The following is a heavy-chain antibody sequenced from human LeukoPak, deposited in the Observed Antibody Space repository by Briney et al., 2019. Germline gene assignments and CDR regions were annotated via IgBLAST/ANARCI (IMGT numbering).Heavy chain of an antibody. D-gene: IGHD5-18*01. CDR3: ARGTQPGVFSLTYYFDY. J-gene: IGHJ4*02. Sequence: GGSLRLSCAASGFTFSSYAMHWVRQAPGKGLEWVAVISYDGSNKYYADSVKGRFTISRDNSKNTLYLQMNSLRAEDTAVYYCARGTQPGVFSLTYYFDYWGQGTLVTVSS. V-gene: IGHV3-30-3*01. CDR1: GFTFSSYA. CDR2: ISYDGSNK.